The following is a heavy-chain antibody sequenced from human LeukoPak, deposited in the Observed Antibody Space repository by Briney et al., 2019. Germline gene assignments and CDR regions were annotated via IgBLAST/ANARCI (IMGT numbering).Heavy chain of an antibody. D-gene: IGHD4-23*01. CDR1: EFAFSTYN. CDR3: ARVAAGYSVNYFDY. V-gene: IGHV3-48*02. Sequence: GGSLRLSCAASEFAFSTYNMNWVRQAPGKGLEWVSYISTGSSTTYYADSVKGRFTISRDNVENSLYLQMNSLRDEDTAVYYCARVAAGYSVNYFDYWGQGTLATVSS. CDR2: ISTGSSTT. J-gene: IGHJ4*02.